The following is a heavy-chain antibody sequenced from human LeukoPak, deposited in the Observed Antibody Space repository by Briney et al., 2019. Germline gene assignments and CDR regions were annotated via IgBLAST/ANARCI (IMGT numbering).Heavy chain of an antibody. D-gene: IGHD1-7*01. CDR3: ARTLAGTTSFHYGMDV. Sequence: GGSLRLSCAASGFIFSNYEMTWVRQAPGKGLEWVSYISGSGNTKYYADSVTGRFTISRDKAKNSMHLQMNSLRAEDTAVYYCARTLAGTTSFHYGMDVWGQGTTVTVSS. J-gene: IGHJ6*02. V-gene: IGHV3-48*03. CDR2: ISGSGNTK. CDR1: GFIFSNYE.